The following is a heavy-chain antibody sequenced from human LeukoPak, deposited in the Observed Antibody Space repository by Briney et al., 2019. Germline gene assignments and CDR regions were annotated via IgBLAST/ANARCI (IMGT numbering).Heavy chain of an antibody. Sequence: SETLSLTCTVSGGSISSYYWSWIRQSPGKGLEWIGYIYYSGSTNYNPSLKSRVTISVDTSKNQFSLKLSSVTAADTAVYYCAGEGWFGELFPVNWFDPWGQGTLVTVSS. CDR3: AGEGWFGELFPVNWFDP. D-gene: IGHD3-10*01. V-gene: IGHV4-59*12. CDR1: GGSISSYY. CDR2: IYYSGST. J-gene: IGHJ5*02.